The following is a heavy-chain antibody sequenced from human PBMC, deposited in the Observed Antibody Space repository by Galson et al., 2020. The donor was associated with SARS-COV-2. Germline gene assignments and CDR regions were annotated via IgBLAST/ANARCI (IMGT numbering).Heavy chain of an antibody. Sequence: KIGESLKISCAASGFTFSSYSMNWVRQAPGKGLEWVSSISSSSSYIYYADSVKGRFTISRDNAKNSLYLQMNSLRAEDTAVYYCARALWFGEFPDAFDIWGQGTMVTVSS. CDR1: GFTFSSYS. V-gene: IGHV3-21*01. D-gene: IGHD3-10*01. CDR3: ARALWFGEFPDAFDI. CDR2: ISSSSSYI. J-gene: IGHJ3*02.